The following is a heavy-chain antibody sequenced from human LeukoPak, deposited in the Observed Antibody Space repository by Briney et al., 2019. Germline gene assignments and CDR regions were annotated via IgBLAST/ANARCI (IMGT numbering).Heavy chain of an antibody. V-gene: IGHV3-23*01. CDR3: AKDPPTVMANAFHI. J-gene: IGHJ3*02. CDR2: ISGSADST. D-gene: IGHD5-18*01. CDR1: GFTFSSYA. Sequence: GGSLRLSCAASGFTFSSYAMNWVRQAPGKGLEWVSTISGSADSTYYSDSVKGRFTISRDNSKNTVYLQMNSLRAEDTAVYYCAKDPPTVMANAFHIWGRGTMVTVSS.